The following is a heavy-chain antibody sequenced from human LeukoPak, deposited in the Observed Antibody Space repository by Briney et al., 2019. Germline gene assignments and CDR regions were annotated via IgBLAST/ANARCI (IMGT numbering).Heavy chain of an antibody. CDR2: INHSGST. D-gene: IGHD5-12*01. V-gene: IGHV4-34*01. J-gene: IGHJ5*02. CDR1: GGSFSGYY. Sequence: KPSETLSLTCAAYGGSFSGYYWSWIRQPPGKGLEWIGEINHSGSTNYNPSLKSRVTISVDTSKNQFSLKLSSVTAADTAVYYCARGTGVDIVATIPSRLGDKFDPWGQGTLVTVSS. CDR3: ARGTGVDIVATIPSRLGDKFDP.